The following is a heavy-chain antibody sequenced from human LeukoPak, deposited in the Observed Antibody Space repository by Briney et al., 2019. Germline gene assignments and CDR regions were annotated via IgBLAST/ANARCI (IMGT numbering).Heavy chain of an antibody. CDR3: ARIRYNWNDPLFDY. D-gene: IGHD1-1*01. CDR2: IIPIFGTA. J-gene: IGHJ4*02. CDR1: GGTFSSYA. V-gene: IGHV1-69*13. Sequence: SVTVSCKASGGTFSSYAISWVRQAPGQGPEWMGGIIPIFGTANYAQKFQGRVTITADESTSTAYMELSSLRSEDTAVYYCARIRYNWNDPLFDYWGQGTLVTVSS.